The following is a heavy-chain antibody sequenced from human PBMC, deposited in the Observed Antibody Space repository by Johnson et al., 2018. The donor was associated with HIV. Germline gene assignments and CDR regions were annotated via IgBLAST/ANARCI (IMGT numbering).Heavy chain of an antibody. Sequence: QVQLVESGGGVVQPGRSLRLSCAASGFTFSSYGMHWVRQAPGKGLEWVAVISYDGSNKYYADSVKGRFTISRDNSKNTLYLQMNSLRAEDTAVYYCTKDLRSWIAGAEFGAFDVWGQGTMVTVSS. D-gene: IGHD6-13*01. CDR1: GFTFSSYG. J-gene: IGHJ3*01. V-gene: IGHV3-30*18. CDR3: TKDLRSWIAGAEFGAFDV. CDR2: ISYDGSNK.